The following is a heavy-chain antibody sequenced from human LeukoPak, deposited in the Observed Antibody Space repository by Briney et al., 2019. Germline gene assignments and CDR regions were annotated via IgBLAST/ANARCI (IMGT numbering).Heavy chain of an antibody. V-gene: IGHV4-59*01. CDR3: ATADPALDQFAQ. J-gene: IGHJ4*01. CDR1: GGSSSSFY. Sequence: SETLSLTCSVSGGSSSSFYLSWIRQPPGKGLEWIGYIYYSGSTKYNPSLKSRVTISLDTSKNQFSLKLSSVTAADTAVYYCATADPALDQFAQWGHGTLLTVSS. CDR2: IYYSGST. D-gene: IGHD1-1*01.